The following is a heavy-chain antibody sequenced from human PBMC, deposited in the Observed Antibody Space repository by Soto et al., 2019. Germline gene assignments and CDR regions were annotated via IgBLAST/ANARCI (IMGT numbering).Heavy chain of an antibody. CDR3: ARDLTRIKKGGYYGMDV. J-gene: IGHJ6*02. V-gene: IGHV3-23*01. CDR2: ISGSGGST. CDR1: GFSFSNYG. D-gene: IGHD1-26*01. Sequence: GGSLRLSCAASGFSFSNYGMTWVRQAPGKGLEWVSAISGSGGSTYYADSVKGRFTISRDNSKNTLYLQMNSLRAEDTAVYYCARDLTRIKKGGYYGMDVWGQGTTVTVSS.